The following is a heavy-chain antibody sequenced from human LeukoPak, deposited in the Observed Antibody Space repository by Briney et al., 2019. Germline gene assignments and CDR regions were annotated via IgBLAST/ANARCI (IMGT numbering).Heavy chain of an antibody. Sequence: SETLSLTCTVSGGSISSYYWSWIRQPAGKGLEWIGRIYTSGSTNYNPSLKSRVTMSVDTSKNQLSLKLSSVTAADTAVYYCASPGAVAGGHDAFDIWGQGTMVTVSS. CDR1: GGSISSYY. CDR3: ASPGAVAGGHDAFDI. CDR2: IYTSGST. V-gene: IGHV4-4*07. D-gene: IGHD6-19*01. J-gene: IGHJ3*02.